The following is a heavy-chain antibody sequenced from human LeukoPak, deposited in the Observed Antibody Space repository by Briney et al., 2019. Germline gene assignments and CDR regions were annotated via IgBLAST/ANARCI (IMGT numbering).Heavy chain of an antibody. CDR2: IKQDGTEK. Sequence: GGSLRLSCVASGFTFGDYWMSWVRQAPGEGPEWVANIKQDGTEKYYVDSVKGRFIISRDNAEKSLFLQMNSLRAEDSALYYCARDPTAAGADYWGQGTLVTVSS. CDR1: GFTFGDYW. J-gene: IGHJ4*02. CDR3: ARDPTAAGADY. V-gene: IGHV3-7*01. D-gene: IGHD6-13*01.